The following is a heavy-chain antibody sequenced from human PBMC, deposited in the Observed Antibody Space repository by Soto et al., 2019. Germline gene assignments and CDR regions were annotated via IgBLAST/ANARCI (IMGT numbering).Heavy chain of an antibody. CDR3: ARDYYDSSGSDAFDI. D-gene: IGHD3-22*01. CDR1: GGSFSGYN. Sequence: QVQLQKWGAGLLKPSETLSLTCAVYGGSFSGYNWSWIRQPPGKGLEWIGEINHSGSTNYNTSLKSRVTISVDKSKHQYSLKLSSVTAADTAVYYCARDYYDSSGSDAFDIWGQGTMVTVSS. V-gene: IGHV4-34*01. J-gene: IGHJ3*02. CDR2: INHSGST.